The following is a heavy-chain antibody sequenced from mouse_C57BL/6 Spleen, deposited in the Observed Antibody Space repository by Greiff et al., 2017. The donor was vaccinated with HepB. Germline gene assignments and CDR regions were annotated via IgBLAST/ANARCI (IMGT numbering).Heavy chain of an antibody. V-gene: IGHV1-7*01. CDR1: GYTFTSYW. D-gene: IGHD1-1*02. CDR3: ARGGGFDY. CDR2: INPSSGYT. Sequence: VQLQQSGAELAKPGASVKLSCKASGYTFTSYWMHWVKQRPGQGLEWIGYINPSSGYTKYNQKFKDKATLTADKYSSTAYMQLSSLTYEDSAVYYCARGGGFDYWGQGTTLTVSS. J-gene: IGHJ2*01.